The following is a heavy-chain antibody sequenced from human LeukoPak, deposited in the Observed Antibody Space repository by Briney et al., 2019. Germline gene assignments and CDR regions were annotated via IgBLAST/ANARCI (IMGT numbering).Heavy chain of an antibody. V-gene: IGHV1-46*01. CDR3: ARARYCSGGSCYSGGYYFDY. CDR1: GYTFTSYY. CDR2: INPSGGST. Sequence: ASVKVSXKASGYTFTSYYMHWVRQAPGQGLEWMGIINPSGGSTSYAQKFQGRVTMTRDTSTSTVYMELSSLRSEDTAVYYCARARYCSGGSCYSGGYYFDYWGQGTLVTVSS. J-gene: IGHJ4*02. D-gene: IGHD2-15*01.